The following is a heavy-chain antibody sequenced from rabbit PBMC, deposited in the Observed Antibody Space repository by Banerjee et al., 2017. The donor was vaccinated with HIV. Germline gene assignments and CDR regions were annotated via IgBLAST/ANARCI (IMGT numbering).Heavy chain of an antibody. J-gene: IGHJ4*01. V-gene: IGHV1S40*01. CDR1: GFSFSSSYY. CDR3: ARDLYAGYAGYGYGFNL. Sequence: QSLEESGGDLVKPGASLTLTCTASGFSFSSSYYMCWVRQAPGKGLEWIACIYAGSSGSTYYASWAKGRFTISKTSSTTVTLQMTSLTAADTATYFCARDLYAGYAGYGYGFNLWGPGTLVTVS. D-gene: IGHD6-1*01. CDR2: IYAGSSGST.